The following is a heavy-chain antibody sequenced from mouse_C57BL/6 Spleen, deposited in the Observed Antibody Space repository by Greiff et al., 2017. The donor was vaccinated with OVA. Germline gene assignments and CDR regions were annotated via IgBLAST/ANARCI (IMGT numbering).Heavy chain of an antibody. V-gene: IGHV14-3*01. CDR2: IDPANGNT. Sequence: EVKLVESVAELVRPGASVKLSCTASGFNIKNTYMHWVKQRPEQGLEWIGRIDPANGNTNYAPKFQGKATITADTSSNTAYLQLSSLTSEDTAIYYCAPYCYGSSRGYFDVWGTGTTVTVSS. CDR3: APYCYGSSRGYFDV. D-gene: IGHD1-1*01. CDR1: GFNIKNTY. J-gene: IGHJ1*03.